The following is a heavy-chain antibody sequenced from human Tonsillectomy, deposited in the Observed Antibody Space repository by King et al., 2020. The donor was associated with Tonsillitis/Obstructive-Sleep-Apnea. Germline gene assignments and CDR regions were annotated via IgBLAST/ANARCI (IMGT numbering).Heavy chain of an antibody. CDR2: IDPSDSYI. CDR3: ARHRGSGNYYGGSFDY. D-gene: IGHD1-26*01. CDR1: GYSFTDYW. Sequence: VQLVESGAEVKKPGESLRISCKGSGYSFTDYWISWVRQMPGKGLEWMGRIDPSDSYINYSPSFQGHVTISADKSISTAYLQWGSLTASDTAIYYCARHRGSGNYYGGSFDYWGQGTLVTVSP. V-gene: IGHV5-10-1*03. J-gene: IGHJ4*02.